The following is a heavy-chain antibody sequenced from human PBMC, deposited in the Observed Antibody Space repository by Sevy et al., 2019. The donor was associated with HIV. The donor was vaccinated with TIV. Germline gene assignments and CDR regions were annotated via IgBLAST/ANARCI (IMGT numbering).Heavy chain of an antibody. CDR1: GFSFSSYW. CDR2: IYQDGSEK. D-gene: IGHD4-17*01. CDR3: AREGSYGDYRLSYYYGMDV. Sequence: GGSLRLSCAASGFSFSSYWMTWVRQAPGKGLEWVANIYQDGSEKYYVDSVRGRFTISRDNAKNSLYLQMNSLRAEDTAVYYCAREGSYGDYRLSYYYGMDVWGQGTTVTVSS. V-gene: IGHV3-7*01. J-gene: IGHJ6*02.